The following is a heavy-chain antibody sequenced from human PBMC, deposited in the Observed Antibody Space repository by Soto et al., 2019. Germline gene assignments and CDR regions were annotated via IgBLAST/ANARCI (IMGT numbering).Heavy chain of an antibody. CDR3: ARGLAIYYYGMDV. CDR2: IIPILGIA. CDR1: GGTFSSYT. V-gene: IGHV1-69*02. D-gene: IGHD3-9*01. J-gene: IGHJ6*02. Sequence: QVQLVQSGAEVKKPGSSVKVSCKASGGTFSSYTISWVRQAPGQGLEWMGRIIPILGIANYAQKFQGRVTITADKSTSTAYMALSSLRSEDTAVYYCARGLAIYYYGMDVWGQGTTVTVSS.